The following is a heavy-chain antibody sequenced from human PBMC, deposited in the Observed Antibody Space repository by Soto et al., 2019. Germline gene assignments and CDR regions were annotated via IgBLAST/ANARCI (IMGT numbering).Heavy chain of an antibody. CDR2: ISGSGSTI. J-gene: IGHJ6*02. D-gene: IGHD3-10*01. CDR3: ARVRGVNTGGMDV. CDR1: GITFSTYS. V-gene: IGHV3-48*01. Sequence: EVQLVESGGGLVQPGGSLRLSCAASGITFSTYSMNWVRQAPGKGLEWVSYISGSGSTIHYADSVKGRFTISRDNAKNSLYLQMNSLRAEDTAVYYCARVRGVNTGGMDVWGQGTTVTVSS.